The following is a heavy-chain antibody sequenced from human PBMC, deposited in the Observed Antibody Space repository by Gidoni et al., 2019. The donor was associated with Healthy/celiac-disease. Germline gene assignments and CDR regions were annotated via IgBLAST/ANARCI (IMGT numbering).Heavy chain of an antibody. D-gene: IGHD4-4*01. V-gene: IGHV3-43D*03. CDR2: ISWDGGST. CDR3: AKDISPYSNYAYFDY. CDR1: GFTFVVYA. J-gene: IGHJ4*02. Sequence: EVQLVESGGVVVQPGGSLRPPCAASGFTFVVYAMHWVRQAPGKGLEWVSLISWDGGSTYYADSVKGRFTISRDNSKNSLYLQMNSLRAEDTALYYCAKDISPYSNYAYFDYWGQGTLVTVSS.